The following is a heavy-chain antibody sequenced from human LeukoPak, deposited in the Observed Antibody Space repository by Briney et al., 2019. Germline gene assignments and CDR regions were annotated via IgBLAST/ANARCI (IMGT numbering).Heavy chain of an antibody. J-gene: IGHJ4*02. Sequence: GGSLRLSCAASGFTFSTYSMNWVRQAPGKGLEWVSRIDSDGSSRNYADSVKGRFTISRDNAKNTLYLQMNSLRAEDTAVYYCASASSHRIAAGGDYWGQGILVTVSS. CDR2: IDSDGSSR. CDR3: ASASSHRIAAGGDY. D-gene: IGHD6-13*01. CDR1: GFTFSTYS. V-gene: IGHV3-74*01.